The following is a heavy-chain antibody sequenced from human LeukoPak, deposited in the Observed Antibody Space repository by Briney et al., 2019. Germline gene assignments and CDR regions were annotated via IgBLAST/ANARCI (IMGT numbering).Heavy chain of an antibody. Sequence: GGSLRLSCAASGLTVSSNYMSWVRQAPGKGLEWVANIKQDGSEKSYVDSVKGRSTISRDNAKNSLYLQMNTLRAEDTAVYYCARSQIVVVIATPGFDFWGQGTLVTVSS. J-gene: IGHJ4*02. V-gene: IGHV3-7*01. CDR2: IKQDGSEK. CDR3: ARSQIVVVIATPGFDF. CDR1: GLTVSSNY. D-gene: IGHD3-22*01.